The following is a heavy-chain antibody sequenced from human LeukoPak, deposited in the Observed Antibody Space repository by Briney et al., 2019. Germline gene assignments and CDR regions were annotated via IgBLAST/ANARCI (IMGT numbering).Heavy chain of an antibody. CDR3: ARGSYYDY. CDR1: GYTFTDYG. J-gene: IGHJ4*02. D-gene: IGHD1-26*01. Sequence: ASVKVSCKASGYTFTDYGISWVRQAPGQGLEWMGWISTYNGDTNFAQKFQGRVTMTIDTSTNTAYMELRSLTSDDTAVYYCARGSYYDYWGQGTLVTVSS. CDR2: ISTYNGDT. V-gene: IGHV1-18*01.